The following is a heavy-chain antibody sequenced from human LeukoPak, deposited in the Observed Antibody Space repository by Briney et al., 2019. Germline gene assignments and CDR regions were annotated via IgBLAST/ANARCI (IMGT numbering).Heavy chain of an antibody. J-gene: IGHJ5*02. Sequence: SETLSLTCTVSGASVSSASYWSWIRQPPGKGVEWTAHIYNGVNTNYNPSLKSRVTISVDTSKNQFSLRLNSVTAADTAVYYCARSRAFNSGAFDPWGQGSLVTVSS. V-gene: IGHV4-61*01. CDR1: GASVSSASY. CDR2: IYNGVNT. D-gene: IGHD1-26*01. CDR3: ARSRAFNSGAFDP.